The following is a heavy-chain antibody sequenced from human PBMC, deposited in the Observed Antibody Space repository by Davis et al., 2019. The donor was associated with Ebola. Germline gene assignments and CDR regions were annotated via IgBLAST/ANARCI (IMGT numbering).Heavy chain of an antibody. CDR3: ARDLDLANRFDP. J-gene: IGHJ5*02. CDR2: INHNSRYI. D-gene: IGHD3/OR15-3a*01. CDR1: GFAFSSYT. Sequence: GGSLRLSCAASGFAFSSYTMQWVRQAPGKGLEWVSSINHNSRYIYYADSVKGRFTVSRDNANHILYLQMNGLRAEDTAVYSCARDLDLANRFDPWGQGTLVTVSS. V-gene: IGHV3-21*06.